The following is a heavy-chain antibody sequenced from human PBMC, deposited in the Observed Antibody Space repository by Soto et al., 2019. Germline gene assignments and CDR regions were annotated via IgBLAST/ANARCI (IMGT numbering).Heavy chain of an antibody. CDR2: VRNKGYNYAT. CDR3: TRHDLSVAVNRRFDY. J-gene: IGHJ4*02. CDR1: GFTFSAAA. V-gene: IGHV3-73*01. Sequence: GGSLRPSCAASGFTFSAAAIQWVRQASGKGLEWIGLVRNKGYNYATVYAASVKGRITVSRDDSKNMAFLQMNSLKTEDTAVYYCTRHDLSVAVNRRFDYWGQGTPVTVSS. D-gene: IGHD6-19*01.